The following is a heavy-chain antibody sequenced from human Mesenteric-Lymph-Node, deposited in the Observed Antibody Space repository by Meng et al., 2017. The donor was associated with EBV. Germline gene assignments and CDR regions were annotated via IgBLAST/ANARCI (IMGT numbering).Heavy chain of an antibody. CDR1: GGTFSSYA. CDR3: ARDGGNYEGTLDH. Sequence: GQGVEFGAEVKRLGASVKVSWKASGGTFSSYAISWVRQAPGQGLEWMGGIIPIFGTANYAQKFQGRVTVTRDTSTSTVYMEMSSLRSEDTAIYYCARDGGNYEGTLDHWGQGTLVTVSS. V-gene: IGHV1-69*06. J-gene: IGHJ5*02. D-gene: IGHD3-3*01. CDR2: IIPIFGTA.